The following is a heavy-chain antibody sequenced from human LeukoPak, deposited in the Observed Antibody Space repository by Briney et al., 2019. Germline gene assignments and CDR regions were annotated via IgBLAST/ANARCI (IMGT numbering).Heavy chain of an antibody. V-gene: IGHV3-48*03. D-gene: IGHD5-18*01. CDR1: GFKFSTYE. Sequence: GGSLRLSCAASGFKFSTYEMSWVRQAPGKGLKGASYISSTGSTIYYADSVKGRFTISRDNAENSLDLQMNSLRAEDTAIYYCARTRGYSYGYLDYWGQGILVTVSS. CDR2: ISSTGSTI. CDR3: ARTRGYSYGYLDY. J-gene: IGHJ4*02.